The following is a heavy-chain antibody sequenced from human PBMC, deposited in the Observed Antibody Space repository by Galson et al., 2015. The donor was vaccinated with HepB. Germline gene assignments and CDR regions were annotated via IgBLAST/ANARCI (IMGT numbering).Heavy chain of an antibody. CDR2: ISAYNGNT. V-gene: IGHV1-18*01. CDR1: GYTFTSYG. CDR3: AREGVGPYYSSTSCYRYYYGMDV. Sequence: SVKVSCKASGYTFTSYGISWVRQAPGQGLEWMGWISAYNGNTNYAQKLQGRVTMTTDTSTSTAYMELRSLRSDDTAVYYCAREGVGPYYSSTSCYRYYYGMDVWGQGTTVTVSS. D-gene: IGHD2-2*01. J-gene: IGHJ6*02.